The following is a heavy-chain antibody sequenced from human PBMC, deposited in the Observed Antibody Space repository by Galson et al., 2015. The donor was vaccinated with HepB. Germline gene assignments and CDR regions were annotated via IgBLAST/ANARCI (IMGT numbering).Heavy chain of an antibody. CDR2: IFHSGNT. Sequence: ETLSLTCTVSGGSISTTNWWSWVRQPPGKGLEWIGEIFHSGNTNYNPSLKSRVTISVDKSKNQFSLRLTSVTAADTAVYYCARVGHSGYAEFGYWGQGTLVTVSS. CDR1: GGSISTTNW. D-gene: IGHD5-12*01. J-gene: IGHJ4*02. V-gene: IGHV4-4*02. CDR3: ARVGHSGYAEFGY.